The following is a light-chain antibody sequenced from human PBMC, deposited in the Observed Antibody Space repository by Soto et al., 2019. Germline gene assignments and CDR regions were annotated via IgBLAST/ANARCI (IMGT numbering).Light chain of an antibody. V-gene: IGKV3-15*01. Sequence: EIAMTQSPATLSVSPGERATLSCRASQSISTELAWYQQIPGQPPRLLIYSASTRAAGVPARFTGSGSGSDFTLTISWLQSEDFAIYYCHQGHNWPLTFGQGTRLEI. CDR1: QSISTE. J-gene: IGKJ2*01. CDR3: HQGHNWPLT. CDR2: SAS.